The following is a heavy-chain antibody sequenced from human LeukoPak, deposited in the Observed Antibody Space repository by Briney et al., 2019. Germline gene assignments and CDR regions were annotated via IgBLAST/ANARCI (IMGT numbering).Heavy chain of an antibody. V-gene: IGHV1-46*01. J-gene: IGHJ4*02. CDR1: GYTFTSYD. Sequence: ASVKVSCKASGYTFTSYDINWVRQAPGQGLEWMGVFNPRSGRTTYAQKFQGRVTMTRDTSTSTVYVELSSLTSEDTAVYYCAREGDAYKDFDYWGQGTLVTVSS. CDR3: AREGDAYKDFDY. D-gene: IGHD5-24*01. CDR2: FNPRSGRT.